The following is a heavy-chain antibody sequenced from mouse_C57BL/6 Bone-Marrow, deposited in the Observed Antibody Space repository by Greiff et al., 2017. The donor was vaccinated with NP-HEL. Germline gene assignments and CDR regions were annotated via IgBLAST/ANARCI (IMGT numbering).Heavy chain of an antibody. CDR1: GYTFTSYW. CDR3: ARWGFYYGYALYYAMDY. D-gene: IGHD2-2*01. Sequence: QVQLQQPGAELVRPGSSVKLSCKASGYTFTSYWMDWVKQRPGQGLEWIGNIYPSDSETPYNQQFKDKATLTVDKSSSTAYMQLSSLTSEDSAVYYCARWGFYYGYALYYAMDYWGQGTSVTVSS. J-gene: IGHJ4*01. CDR2: IYPSDSET. V-gene: IGHV1-61*01.